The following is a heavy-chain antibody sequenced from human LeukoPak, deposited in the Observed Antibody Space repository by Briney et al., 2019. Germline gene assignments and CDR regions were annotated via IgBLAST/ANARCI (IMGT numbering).Heavy chain of an antibody. Sequence: GGSLRLSCVASGFTFSSYAMSWVRQAPGKGLEWVSPISGSGGSTYYADSVKGRFTISRDNSKNTLYLQMNSLRAEDTAVYYCAKEAAAILWHYYYYMDVWGKGTTVAVSS. J-gene: IGHJ6*03. D-gene: IGHD2-2*01. CDR1: GFTFSSYA. V-gene: IGHV3-23*01. CDR2: ISGSGGST. CDR3: AKEAAAILWHYYYYMDV.